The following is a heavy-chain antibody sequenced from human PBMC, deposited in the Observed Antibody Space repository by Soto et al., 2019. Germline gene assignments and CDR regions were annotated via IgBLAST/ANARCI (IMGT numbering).Heavy chain of an antibody. J-gene: IGHJ6*02. Sequence: GGSLRLSCAASGFTFSSYGMHWVRQAPGKGLEWVAVISYDGSNKYYADSVKGRFTISRDNSKNTLYLQMNSLRAEDTAVYYCAKVIFPKTVVVPAATPGGNYYYYGMDVWGQGTTVTVSS. CDR2: ISYDGSNK. D-gene: IGHD2-2*02. CDR3: AKVIFPKTVVVPAATPGGNYYYYGMDV. CDR1: GFTFSSYG. V-gene: IGHV3-30*18.